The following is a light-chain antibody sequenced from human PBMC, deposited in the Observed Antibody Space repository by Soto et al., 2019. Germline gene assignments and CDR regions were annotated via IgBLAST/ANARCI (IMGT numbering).Light chain of an antibody. CDR1: QNIYSW. Sequence: DIQMTQSPSTLSASVGDSVTITCRASQNIYSWLAWYQQKPGKAPKLLIYKTSTLESGVPSRFSGSGYETEFTLTISSLQPDDFATFYCQQYSTYALTFGGGTKVEIK. CDR2: KTS. V-gene: IGKV1-5*03. J-gene: IGKJ4*01. CDR3: QQYSTYALT.